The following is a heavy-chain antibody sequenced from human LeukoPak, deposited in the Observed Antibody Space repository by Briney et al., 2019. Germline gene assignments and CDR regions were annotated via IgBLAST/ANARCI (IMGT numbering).Heavy chain of an antibody. J-gene: IGHJ6*03. V-gene: IGHV4-39*01. CDR2: IYYSGST. CDR3: ARLNPSRHPSGYYYYMDV. D-gene: IGHD2-2*01. Sequence: SETLSLTCTVSGGSISSSSYYWGWIRQPPGKGLEWIGSIYYSGSTYYNPSLKSRVTISVDTSKNQFSLKLSSVTAADTAVYYCARLNPSRHPSGYYYYMDVWGKGTTVTISS. CDR1: GGSISSSSYY.